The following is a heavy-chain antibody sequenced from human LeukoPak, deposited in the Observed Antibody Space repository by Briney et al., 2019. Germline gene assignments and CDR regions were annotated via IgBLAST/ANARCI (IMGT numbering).Heavy chain of an antibody. CDR3: ARNYYDSSGYKYAFDY. D-gene: IGHD3-22*01. J-gene: IGHJ4*02. Sequence: ADTLSLICTVSGGSISNYYWRWIRQPAGKGLEWIGRIYTSGSTNYNPPLKSRVTMSIDTSKNQFSLKLSSVTAADTAVYYCARNYYDSSGYKYAFDYWGQGTLVTVSS. CDR1: GGSISNYY. V-gene: IGHV4-4*07. CDR2: IYTSGST.